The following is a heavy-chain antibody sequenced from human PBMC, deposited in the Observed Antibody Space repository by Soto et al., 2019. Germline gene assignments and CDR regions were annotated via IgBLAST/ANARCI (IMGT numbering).Heavy chain of an antibody. D-gene: IGHD6-19*01. Sequence: PSETLSLTCTVSGGSISSSSYYWGWIRQPPGKGLEWIGSIYYSGSTYYNPSLKSRVTISVDTSKNQFSLKLSSVTAADTAVYYCARLDSSGWYGIGGRFDPWGQGTLVTVSS. CDR1: GGSISSSSYY. CDR3: ARLDSSGWYGIGGRFDP. V-gene: IGHV4-39*01. CDR2: IYYSGST. J-gene: IGHJ5*02.